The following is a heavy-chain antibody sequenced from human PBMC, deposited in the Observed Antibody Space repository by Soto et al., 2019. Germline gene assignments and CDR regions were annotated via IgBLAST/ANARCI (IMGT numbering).Heavy chain of an antibody. J-gene: IGHJ4*02. V-gene: IGHV3-73*02. Sequence: EVQLVESGGGLVQPGGSLKVSCAASGFTFSDFAMHWVRQASGKGLEWVGRIRGKTNSYATTYAASLKGRFNISRDDSKSTPYLQMHSLKAEDTAVYYCTSEAVASYWCQVTLVTVSS. CDR2: IRGKTNSYAT. CDR3: TSEAVASY. D-gene: IGHD6-19*01. CDR1: GFTFSDFA.